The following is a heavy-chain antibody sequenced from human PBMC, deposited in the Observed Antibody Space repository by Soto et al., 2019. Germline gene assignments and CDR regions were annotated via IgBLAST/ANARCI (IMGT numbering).Heavy chain of an antibody. CDR3: AKYRRTEAEGFTLDY. CDR1: GDSINHYH. V-gene: IGHV4-59*01. CDR2: IYYTGST. Sequence: QVQLQESGPGLANPSETLSLTCTVSGDSINHYHWSWIRQPPGKRPEWIGYIYYTGSTTYNPSLESRVTMSVDTSRNQFSLKLSSVNAADTAVYYCAKYRRTEAEGFTLDYWGRGTLVTVSS. D-gene: IGHD6-13*01. J-gene: IGHJ4*02.